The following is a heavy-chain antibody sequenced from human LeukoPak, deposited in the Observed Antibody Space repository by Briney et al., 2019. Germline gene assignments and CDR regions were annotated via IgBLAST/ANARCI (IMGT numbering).Heavy chain of an antibody. D-gene: IGHD6-19*01. CDR2: ISSSGNTT. J-gene: IGHJ4*02. Sequence: PGGSLRLSCAGSGFTFSDNYMSCIRQAPGKGLEWVSYISSSGNTTYNADSVKGRFSITRDNAKNSLYLQMNSLRAEDTAVYYCARDGGSAWFLDYWGQGTLVTVSS. CDR3: ARDGGSAWFLDY. CDR1: GFTFSDNY. V-gene: IGHV3-11*04.